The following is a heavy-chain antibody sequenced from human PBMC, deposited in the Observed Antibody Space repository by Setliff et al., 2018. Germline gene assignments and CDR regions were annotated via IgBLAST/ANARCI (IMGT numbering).Heavy chain of an antibody. J-gene: IGHJ3*02. V-gene: IGHV1-18*01. CDR3: ARSNRFTIFGGGLPFDI. Sequence: ASVKVSCKTSGYTFTTYGISWVRQAPGQGLEWMGWISAYNGAANYAQKVQGRVTLTTETSTDTAYMELRSLTTDDTAVYYCARSNRFTIFGGGLPFDIWGQGTMVT. D-gene: IGHD3-3*01. CDR1: GYTFTTYG. CDR2: ISAYNGAA.